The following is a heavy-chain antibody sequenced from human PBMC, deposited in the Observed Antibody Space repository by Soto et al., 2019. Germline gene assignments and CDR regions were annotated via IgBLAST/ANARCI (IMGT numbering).Heavy chain of an antibody. V-gene: IGHV4-59*01. D-gene: IGHD4-17*01. Sequence: PSETLSLTCTVSGGSISSYYWSWIRQPPGKGLEWIGYIYYSGSTNYNPSLKSRVTISVDTSKNQFSLKLSSVTAADTAVYYCARFDYGDYERTSGFDYWGQGTLVTVSS. CDR3: ARFDYGDYERTSGFDY. CDR2: IYYSGST. J-gene: IGHJ4*02. CDR1: GGSISSYY.